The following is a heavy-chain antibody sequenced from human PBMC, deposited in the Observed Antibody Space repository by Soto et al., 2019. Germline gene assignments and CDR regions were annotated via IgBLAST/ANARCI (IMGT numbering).Heavy chain of an antibody. Sequence: GGSLRLSCAASGSTFSSYAMSWVRQAPGKGLEWVSAISGSGGSTYYADSVKGRFTISRDNSKNTLYLQMNSLRAEDTAVYYCAKDGDAYYYGSGSYWDYWGQGTLVTVSS. CDR3: AKDGDAYYYGSGSYWDY. CDR1: GSTFSSYA. CDR2: ISGSGGST. V-gene: IGHV3-23*01. D-gene: IGHD3-10*01. J-gene: IGHJ4*02.